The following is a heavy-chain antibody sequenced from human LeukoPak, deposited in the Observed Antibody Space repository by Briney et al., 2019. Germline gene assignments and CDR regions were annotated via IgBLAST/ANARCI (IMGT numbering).Heavy chain of an antibody. D-gene: IGHD6-19*01. CDR1: GFTFSNFA. J-gene: IGHJ4*02. CDR3: AKDEAGYSSG. V-gene: IGHV3-64*01. Sequence: GGSLRLSCAASGFTFSNFAVHWVRQAPGKGPEYVAVISSSGDTTYFANAVQGRFTISRDNSKNTVYLQMGSLRVEDTAVYYCAKDEAGYSSGWGQGTPVTVSS. CDR2: ISSSGDTT.